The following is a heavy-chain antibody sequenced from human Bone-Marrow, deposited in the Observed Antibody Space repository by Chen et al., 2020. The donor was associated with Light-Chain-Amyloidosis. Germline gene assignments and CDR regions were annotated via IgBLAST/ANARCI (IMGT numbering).Heavy chain of an antibody. CDR2: IYHTGTT. CDR1: GYSISSGYY. CDR3: AIERITIFGVPPDAFDI. V-gene: IGHV4-38-2*02. J-gene: IGHJ3*02. Sequence: QVQLQESGPGLVKPSETLSLTSSVSGYSISSGYYWGWIRQPPGKGLEWIGSIYHTGTTYYNPSLKSRVTISLDRSKNQFSLKLSSVTAADTAVYYCAIERITIFGVPPDAFDIWGQGTMVTVSS. D-gene: IGHD3-3*01.